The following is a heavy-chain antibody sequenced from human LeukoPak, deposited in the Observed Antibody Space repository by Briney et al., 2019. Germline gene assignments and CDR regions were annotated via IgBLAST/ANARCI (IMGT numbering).Heavy chain of an antibody. CDR3: AREWDRSGYPLDY. D-gene: IGHD3-22*01. Sequence: QPGRSLRLSCAASGFTFSNYVMHWVRQAPGKGLEWVAVISYDGSNKYYADSVKGRFTISRDNSKNTLYLQMNSLRAEDTAVYYCAREWDRSGYPLDYWGQGTLVTVSS. CDR1: GFTFSNYV. CDR2: ISYDGSNK. V-gene: IGHV3-30-3*01. J-gene: IGHJ4*02.